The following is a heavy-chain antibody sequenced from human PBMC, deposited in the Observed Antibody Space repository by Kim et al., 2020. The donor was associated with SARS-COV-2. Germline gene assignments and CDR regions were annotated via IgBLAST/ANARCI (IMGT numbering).Heavy chain of an antibody. Sequence: SETLSLTCTVSGGSISSYYWSWIRQPPGKGLEWIGYIYYSGSTNYNPSLKSRVTISVDTSKNQFSLKLSSVTAADTAVYYCARADTAMVGYFDYWGQGTLVTVSS. CDR1: GGSISSYY. J-gene: IGHJ4*02. D-gene: IGHD5-18*01. CDR2: IYYSGST. V-gene: IGHV4-59*13. CDR3: ARADTAMVGYFDY.